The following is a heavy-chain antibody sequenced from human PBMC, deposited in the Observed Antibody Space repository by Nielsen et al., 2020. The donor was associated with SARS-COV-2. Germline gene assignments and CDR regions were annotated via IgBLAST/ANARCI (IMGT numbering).Heavy chain of an antibody. V-gene: IGHV3-23*01. CDR3: AKESVPYYDFWSGPGAFDI. J-gene: IGHJ3*02. D-gene: IGHD3-3*01. CDR1: GFTFSSYA. Sequence: GGSLRLSCAASGFTFSSYAMSWVRQAPGKGLEWASAISGSGGSTYYADSVKGRFTISRDNSKNTLYLQMNSLRAEDTAVYYCAKESVPYYDFWSGPGAFDIWGQGTMVTVSS. CDR2: ISGSGGST.